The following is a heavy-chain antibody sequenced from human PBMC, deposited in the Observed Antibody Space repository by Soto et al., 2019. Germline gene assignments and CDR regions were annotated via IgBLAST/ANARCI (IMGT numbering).Heavy chain of an antibody. Sequence: QVQLQQWGAGLLKPSETLSLTCAVYGGSFSGYYWSWIRQPPGKGLEWIGEINHSGSTNYNPSLRSRVTISVDTSKTQFSLKLSSVTAADTAVYYCARVEDYDFWGGYYLGAFDIWGQGTMVTVSS. V-gene: IGHV4-34*01. J-gene: IGHJ3*02. CDR3: ARVEDYDFWGGYYLGAFDI. CDR1: GGSFSGYY. CDR2: INHSGST. D-gene: IGHD3-3*01.